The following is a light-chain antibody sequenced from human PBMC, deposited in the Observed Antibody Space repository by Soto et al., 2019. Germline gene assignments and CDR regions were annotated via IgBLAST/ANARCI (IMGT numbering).Light chain of an antibody. V-gene: IGLV2-8*01. CDR3: SSYAGSDMGV. J-gene: IGLJ1*01. CDR1: SSDVCGYNF. CDR2: EVT. Sequence: QSALTQPPSASGSPGQSVTISCTGTSSDVCGYNFVSWYQQHPGKAPKLIIYEVTQRPSGVPDRFSGSKSGNTASLTVSGLQADDEADYFCSSYAGSDMGVFGTGTKLTVL.